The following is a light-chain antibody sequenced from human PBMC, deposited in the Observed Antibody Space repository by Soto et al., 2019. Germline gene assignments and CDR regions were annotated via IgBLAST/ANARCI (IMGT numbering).Light chain of an antibody. V-gene: IGLV2-8*01. CDR1: SSDVGAYNY. CDR3: TSYAGTYSFFYV. CDR2: EVS. J-gene: IGLJ1*01. Sequence: CVLTQPLSASGSPGQSVTISCTGTSSDVGAYNYVSWYQQLPGKAPKLIIYEVSKRPSGVPDRFSGSKSGNTASLTVSGLQVEDEADYYCTSYAGTYSFFYVFGTGTKATVL.